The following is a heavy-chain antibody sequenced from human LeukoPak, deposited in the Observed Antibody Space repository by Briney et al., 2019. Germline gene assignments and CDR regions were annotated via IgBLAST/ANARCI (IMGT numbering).Heavy chain of an antibody. CDR3: ARGTYSPDDY. V-gene: IGHV4-31*03. Sequence: SETLSLTCTVSGGSISSGGYYWSWIRQHPGKGLEWIGYIYYSGSTYYNPSLKSRVTISVDTSKSQFSLKLSSVTAADTAVYYCARGTYSPDDYWGQGTLVTVSS. CDR2: IYYSGST. J-gene: IGHJ4*02. D-gene: IGHD4-11*01. CDR1: GGSISSGGYY.